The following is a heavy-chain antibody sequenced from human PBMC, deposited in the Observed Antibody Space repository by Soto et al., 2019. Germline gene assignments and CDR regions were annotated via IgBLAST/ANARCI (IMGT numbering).Heavy chain of an antibody. J-gene: IGHJ4*02. CDR2: TYWDDDK. D-gene: IGHD4-17*01. V-gene: IGHV2-5*02. Sequence: SGPTLVNPTQTLTLTCTFSAFSLSTGGVGVGWIRQPPGKALEWLALTYWDDDKRYSPSLKSRLTITKDTSKNQVVLTMTNMDPVDTATYYCAHRQRTVYFDYWGQGTLVTVSS. CDR1: AFSLSTGGVG. CDR3: AHRQRTVYFDY.